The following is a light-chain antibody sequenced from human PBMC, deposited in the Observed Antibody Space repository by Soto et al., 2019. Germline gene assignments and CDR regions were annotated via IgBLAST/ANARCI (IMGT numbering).Light chain of an antibody. J-gene: IGLJ1*01. CDR3: QSYDSSIFYV. Sequence: NFMLTQPHSVSESPGKTVTISCTRSSGSIASNYVQWYQQRPGSAPTTVIYEDNQRPSGVPDRFSGSIDSSSNSASLTISGLKTEDEADYYCQSYDSSIFYVFGTGTKLTGL. V-gene: IGLV6-57*03. CDR1: SGSIASNY. CDR2: EDN.